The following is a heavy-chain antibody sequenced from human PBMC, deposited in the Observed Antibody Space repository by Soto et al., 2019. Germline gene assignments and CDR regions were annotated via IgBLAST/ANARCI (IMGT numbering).Heavy chain of an antibody. Sequence: GSGPTLVNPTQTLTLTCTVSGFSLSASGEGVGWIRQPPGKALEWLGVLYWHDDTRYTRYSPSLKSRLTITKDTSKNQVVLTMTNMDPVDTGTYYCAHSKGYCSVTSCKDAKGGFDYWGQGIQVTVSS. CDR3: AHSKGYCSVTSCKDAKGGFDY. CDR1: GFSLSASGEG. CDR2: LYWHDDT. J-gene: IGHJ4*02. V-gene: IGHV2-5*01. D-gene: IGHD2-2*01.